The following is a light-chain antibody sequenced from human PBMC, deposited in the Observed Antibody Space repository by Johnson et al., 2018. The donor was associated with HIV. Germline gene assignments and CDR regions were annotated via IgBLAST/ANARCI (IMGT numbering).Light chain of an antibody. CDR2: ESN. Sequence: QSILTQPPSVSAAPGQKVTISCSGSSSNIGNNDVSWYQHLPGTAPKLLIYESNKRPSGIPDRFSGSESGTSATLGITGLQTGDEADYYCGTWDSSLRAYVFGTGTKVTVL. V-gene: IGLV1-51*02. CDR1: SSNIGNND. J-gene: IGLJ1*01. CDR3: GTWDSSLRAYV.